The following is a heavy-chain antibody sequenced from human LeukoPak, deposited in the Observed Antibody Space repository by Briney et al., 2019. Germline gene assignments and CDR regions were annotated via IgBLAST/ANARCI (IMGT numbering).Heavy chain of an antibody. J-gene: IGHJ6*03. Sequence: GGSLRLSCAASGFSFSSYAMSWVRQAPGKGLEWVSDISDSGGSTYYADSVKGRFTTSRDNAKNSLYLQMNSLRAEDTAVYYCARGLEQQLVKYYYYYYMDVWGKGTTVTVSS. D-gene: IGHD6-13*01. CDR2: ISDSGGST. CDR3: ARGLEQQLVKYYYYYYMDV. V-gene: IGHV3-23*01. CDR1: GFSFSSYA.